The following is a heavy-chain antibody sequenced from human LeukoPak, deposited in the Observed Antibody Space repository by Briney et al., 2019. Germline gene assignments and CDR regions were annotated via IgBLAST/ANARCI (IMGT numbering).Heavy chain of an antibody. J-gene: IGHJ3*01. CDR3: ARQFLVGSTFHAFDL. CDR1: GYSISSGYY. Sequence: SETLSLTCTVSGYSISSGYYWGWIRQPPGKGLEWIGSIYYSGSTYYNPSLKSRVTISVDTSKNQFSLKLTSVTAADMAVYFCARQFLVGSTFHAFDLWGQGTRVTVSS. V-gene: IGHV4-38-2*02. CDR2: IYYSGST. D-gene: IGHD1-26*01.